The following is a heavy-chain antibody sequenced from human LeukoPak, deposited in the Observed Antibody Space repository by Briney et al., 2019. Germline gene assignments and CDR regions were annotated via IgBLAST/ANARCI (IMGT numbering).Heavy chain of an antibody. CDR2: IYHSGST. V-gene: IGHV4-38-2*02. J-gene: IGHJ3*02. CDR1: GHSISSGYY. CDR3: ARSRFLEWLVHDAFDI. D-gene: IGHD3-3*01. Sequence: SXXLSLTCTVSGHSISSGYYWGWIRQPPGKGLEWIGSIYHSGSTYYNPSLKSRVTISVDTSKNQFSLKLSSVTAADTAVYYCARSRFLEWLVHDAFDIWGQGTMVTVSS.